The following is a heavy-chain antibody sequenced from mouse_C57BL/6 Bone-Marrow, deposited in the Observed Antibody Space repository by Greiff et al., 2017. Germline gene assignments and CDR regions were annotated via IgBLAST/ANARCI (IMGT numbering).Heavy chain of an antibody. CDR2: INSDGGST. CDR3: ARHGRDDYDVYAMDY. V-gene: IGHV5-2*01. CDR1: EYAFPSHD. Sequence: EVQLVESGGGLVQPGESLKLSCESNEYAFPSHDMSWVRKTPEKRLEWVAAINSDGGSTYYPDTMERRVIISRDNTKKTLYLQMNSLRSEDTALYYCARHGRDDYDVYAMDYWGQGTSVTVSS. D-gene: IGHD2-4*01. J-gene: IGHJ4*01.